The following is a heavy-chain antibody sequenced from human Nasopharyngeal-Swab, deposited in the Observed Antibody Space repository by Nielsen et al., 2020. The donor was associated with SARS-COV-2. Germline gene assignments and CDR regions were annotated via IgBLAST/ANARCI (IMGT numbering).Heavy chain of an antibody. Sequence: GESLQISCKGSGYSFTSYWICWVRQMPGKGLEWMGIIYPGDSDTRYSPSFQGQVTISADKSISTAYLQWSSLKASDTAMYYCARLRSSSWYDPGDFQHWGQGTLVTVSS. CDR1: GYSFTSYW. D-gene: IGHD6-13*01. V-gene: IGHV5-51*01. J-gene: IGHJ1*01. CDR2: IYPGDSDT. CDR3: ARLRSSSWYDPGDFQH.